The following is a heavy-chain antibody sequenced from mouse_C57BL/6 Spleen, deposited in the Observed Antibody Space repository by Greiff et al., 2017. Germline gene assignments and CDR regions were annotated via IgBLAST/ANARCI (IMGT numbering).Heavy chain of an antibody. Sequence: VQLQQPGAELVRPGTSVKLSCKASGYTFTSYWMHWVKQRPGQGLEWIGVIDPSDSYTNYNQKFKGKATLTVDTSSSTAYMRLSSLTSEDAAVYYCARGGYGYDEGAYYFDYWGQGTTRTVSS. CDR1: GYTFTSYW. D-gene: IGHD2-2*01. J-gene: IGHJ2*01. V-gene: IGHV1-59*01. CDR3: ARGGYGYDEGAYYFDY. CDR2: IDPSDSYT.